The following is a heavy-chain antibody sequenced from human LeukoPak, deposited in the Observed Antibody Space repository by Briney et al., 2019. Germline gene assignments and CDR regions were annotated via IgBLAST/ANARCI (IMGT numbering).Heavy chain of an antibody. D-gene: IGHD3-22*01. CDR2: IYYSGST. V-gene: IGHV4-39*01. CDR3: ERKDSSGYRWGQDDLLDWFDP. J-gene: IGHJ5*02. Sequence: PSETLSLTCTVSGGSISSSSYYWGWIRQPPGKGRDLIGSIYYSGSTYYNPSLKSRVTISVDTSKNQFSLKLSSVAAADTAVYYCERKDSSGYRWGQDDLLDWFDPWGQGTLVTVSS. CDR1: GGSISSSSYY.